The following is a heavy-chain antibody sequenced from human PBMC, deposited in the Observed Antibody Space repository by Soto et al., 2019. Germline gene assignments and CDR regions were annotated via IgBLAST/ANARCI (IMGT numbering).Heavy chain of an antibody. J-gene: IGHJ6*02. CDR1: VYTFTSYG. V-gene: IGHV1-18*01. CDR2: VRAYNGNT. CDR3: ARHLPTMDV. Sequence: QVQLVQSGAEVKKPWASVKVSCKASVYTFTSYGISWGRQAPGQGLELMGWVRAYNGNTNYAQKLQCRATMSSDTSTSTAYIELRSLRSDDTAGYYCARHLPTMDVWGQGTTVTVSS.